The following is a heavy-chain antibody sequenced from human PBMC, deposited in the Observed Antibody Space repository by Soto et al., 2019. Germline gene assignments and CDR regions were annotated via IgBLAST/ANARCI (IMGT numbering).Heavy chain of an antibody. CDR2: IYYSGST. V-gene: IGHV4-31*03. CDR1: GGSISSGGYY. Sequence: SETLSLTCTVSGGSISSGGYYRSWIRQHPGKGLEWIGYIYYSGSTYYNPSLKSRVTISVDTSKNQFSLKLSSVTAADTAVYYCARSSYLPYCSSTSCYLRYNWFDPWGQGTLVTVSS. J-gene: IGHJ5*02. CDR3: ARSSYLPYCSSTSCYLRYNWFDP. D-gene: IGHD2-2*01.